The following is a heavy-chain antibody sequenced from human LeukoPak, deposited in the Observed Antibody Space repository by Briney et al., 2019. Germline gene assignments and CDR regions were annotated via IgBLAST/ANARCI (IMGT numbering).Heavy chain of an antibody. CDR3: AKMTYGVAGKPYLDY. J-gene: IGHJ4*02. Sequence: GGSLRLSCAASGFTFSSYWMHWVRQAPGKGLVWVSALSGDSDTTYYADSVKGRFTIFRDPSKNILYLQMNSLRVEDTAVYYCAKMTYGVAGKPYLDYWGQGTLVTVSS. CDR2: LSGDSDTT. V-gene: IGHV3-23*01. CDR1: GFTFSSYW. D-gene: IGHD3-3*01.